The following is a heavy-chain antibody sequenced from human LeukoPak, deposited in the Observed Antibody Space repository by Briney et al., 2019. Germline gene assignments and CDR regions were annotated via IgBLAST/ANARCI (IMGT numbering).Heavy chain of an antibody. D-gene: IGHD5-12*01. CDR1: GGTFSSYA. CDR3: ARGYDSEEDFDY. J-gene: IGHJ4*02. CDR2: IIPIFGTA. V-gene: IGHV1-69*13. Sequence: SVKVSCKASGGTFSSYAISWVRQAPGQGLEWMGGIIPIFGTANYAQKFQGRVTITADESTSTAYMELSSLRSDDTAVYYCARGYDSEEDFDYWGQGTLVTVSS.